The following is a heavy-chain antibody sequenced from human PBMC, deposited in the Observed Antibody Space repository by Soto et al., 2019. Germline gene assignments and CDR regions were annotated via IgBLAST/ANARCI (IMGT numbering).Heavy chain of an antibody. Sequence: PGESLKISCLASGYRFTNNWSAWVRQMRCKGLEWMGIIDPSDSYTKYSPSFQGQFTMSVDKSISTAYLQWNSLKASDTAMYFCARADTHCSNGVCSMAWFDPWGQGTPVTVSS. V-gene: IGHV5-51*01. CDR2: IDPSDSYT. D-gene: IGHD2-8*01. J-gene: IGHJ5*02. CDR3: ARADTHCSNGVCSMAWFDP. CDR1: GYRFTNNW.